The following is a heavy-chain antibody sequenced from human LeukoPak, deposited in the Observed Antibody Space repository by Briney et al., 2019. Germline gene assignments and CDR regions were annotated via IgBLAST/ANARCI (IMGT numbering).Heavy chain of an antibody. CDR2: IYYSGST. V-gene: IGHV4-39*01. CDR1: GGSISSSSYY. J-gene: IGHJ4*02. Sequence: SETLSLTCTVSGGSISSSSYYWGWIRQPPGKGLEWIGSIYYSGSTYYNPSLKSRVTISVDTSKNQFSLKLSSVTAADTAVYYCARRRGGFIVVVPAAIKERGGWYFDYWDQGTLVTVSS. CDR3: ARRRGGFIVVVPAAIKERGGWYFDY. D-gene: IGHD2-2*02.